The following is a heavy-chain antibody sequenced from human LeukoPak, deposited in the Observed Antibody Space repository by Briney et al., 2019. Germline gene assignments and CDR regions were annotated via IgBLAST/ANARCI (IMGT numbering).Heavy chain of an antibody. Sequence: TGGSLRLSCAASGFTFSSYGMSWVRQAPGKGLEWVSAISGSGGSTYYADSVKGRFTISRDNSKNTLYLQMNSLRAEDTAVYYCAKGLIAAMFFDYWGQGTLVTVSS. V-gene: IGHV3-23*01. CDR1: GFTFSSYG. CDR3: AKGLIAAMFFDY. CDR2: ISGSGGST. D-gene: IGHD2-2*01. J-gene: IGHJ4*02.